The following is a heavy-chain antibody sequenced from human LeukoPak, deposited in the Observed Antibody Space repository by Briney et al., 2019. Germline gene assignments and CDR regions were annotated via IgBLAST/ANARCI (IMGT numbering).Heavy chain of an antibody. J-gene: IGHJ3*02. Sequence: SETLSLTCIVSGGSISSSSYYWGWIRQPPGKGLEWIRCIYYSGSTNYNPSLKSRVTISVDTSKNQFSLKLSSVTAADTAVYYCARGEMATIEDAFDIWGQGTMVTVSS. CDR1: GGSISSSSYY. D-gene: IGHD5-24*01. V-gene: IGHV4-39*07. CDR3: ARGEMATIEDAFDI. CDR2: IYYSGST.